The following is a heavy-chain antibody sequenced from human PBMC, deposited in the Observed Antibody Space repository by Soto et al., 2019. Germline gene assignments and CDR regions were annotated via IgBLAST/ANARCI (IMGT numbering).Heavy chain of an antibody. CDR2: INHSGST. Sequence: PSETLSLTCAVYGGSFSGYYWSWIRQPPGKGLEWIGEINHSGSTNYNPSLKSRVTISVDTSKNQFSLKLSSVTAADTAVYYCARSPPYYDFWSGYPPYFDYWGQGTLVTVSS. CDR3: ARSPPYYDFWSGYPPYFDY. CDR1: GGSFSGYY. D-gene: IGHD3-3*01. J-gene: IGHJ4*02. V-gene: IGHV4-34*01.